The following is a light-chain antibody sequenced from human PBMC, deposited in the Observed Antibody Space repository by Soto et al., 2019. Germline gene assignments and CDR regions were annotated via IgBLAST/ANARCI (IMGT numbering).Light chain of an antibody. CDR3: QAWDSSTGVV. CDR1: KLGDKY. Sequence: SYELTQPPSVSVSPGQTASITCSGDKLGDKYVCWYQQKPGQSPVLVIYQDTKRPSGIPERFSGSNSGNTASLIISGTQAMDEADYYCQAWDSSTGVVFGGGTKLTVL. CDR2: QDT. V-gene: IGLV3-1*01. J-gene: IGLJ2*01.